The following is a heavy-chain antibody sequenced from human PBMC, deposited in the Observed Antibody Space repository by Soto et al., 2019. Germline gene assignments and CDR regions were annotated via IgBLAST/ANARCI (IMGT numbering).Heavy chain of an antibody. D-gene: IGHD5-18*01. CDR1: SGSLTDHY. Sequence: PSETLSLTCGVFSGSLTDHYWTWIRQTPGKGLEWIGEINHSGITDYNPSLKSRVTLSLDTSKDQFSLKVTALTAADTAVYYCARGKPSGYRFGPRTFFYYGMDVWGPGTTVTVSS. CDR2: INHSGIT. V-gene: IGHV4-34*01. CDR3: ARGKPSGYRFGPRTFFYYGMDV. J-gene: IGHJ6*02.